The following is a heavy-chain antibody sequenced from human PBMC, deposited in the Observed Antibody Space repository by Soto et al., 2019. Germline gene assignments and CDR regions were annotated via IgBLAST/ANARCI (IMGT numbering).Heavy chain of an antibody. D-gene: IGHD2-15*01. CDR2: IYYSGST. Sequence: QLQLQESGPGLVQPSETLSLNCTVSGGSIRSTTNYWGWIRQPPGKGLQWIGSIYYSGSTYYNPSLQSRDTISVDTAKNHLSLKLNSVTPADTAVYYCARCGASCSGAICSFSFDPWGQGTRVTVSS. CDR3: ARCGASCSGAICSFSFDP. V-gene: IGHV4-39*02. J-gene: IGHJ5*02. CDR1: GGSIRSTTNY.